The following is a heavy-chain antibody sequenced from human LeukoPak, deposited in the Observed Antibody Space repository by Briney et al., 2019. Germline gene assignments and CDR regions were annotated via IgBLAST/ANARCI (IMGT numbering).Heavy chain of an antibody. V-gene: IGHV3-20*04. CDR1: GFTFDDYG. J-gene: IGHJ6*03. Sequence: PGGSLRLSCAASGFTFDDYGMSWVRQAPGKGLEWVSGINWYGGSTGYADSVKGRFTISRDNAKNSLYLQMNSLRAEDTALYYCARVPYFIAAAGTIGGDYYYMDVWGKGTTVTVSS. D-gene: IGHD6-13*01. CDR3: ARVPYFIAAAGTIGGDYYYMDV. CDR2: INWYGGST.